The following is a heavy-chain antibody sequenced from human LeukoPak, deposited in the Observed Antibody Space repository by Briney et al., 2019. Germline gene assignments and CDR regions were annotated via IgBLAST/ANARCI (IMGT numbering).Heavy chain of an antibody. Sequence: SETLSLTCTVSGGSISSGGYYWSWIRQHPGKGLEWIGYIYYSGSTYYNPSLKSRVTISVDTSKNQFSLRLSSVTAADTAVYYCARDLADSRSYWGQGTLVTVSS. CDR1: GGSISSGGYY. D-gene: IGHD2-15*01. J-gene: IGHJ4*02. CDR3: ARDLADSRSY. V-gene: IGHV4-31*03. CDR2: IYYSGST.